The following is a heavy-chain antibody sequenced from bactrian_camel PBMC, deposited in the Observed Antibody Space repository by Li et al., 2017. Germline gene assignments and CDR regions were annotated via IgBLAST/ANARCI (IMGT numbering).Heavy chain of an antibody. CDR2: VYFGGGRT. CDR3: AARGPYCYTKLSVRDFTY. CDR1: IFRYSIHC. V-gene: IGHV3S1*01. Sequence: QVQLVESGGGSVQAGGALRLSCAASIFRYSIHCMAWFRQAPGKEREGVAFVYFGGGRTYYADSVKGRFTISQDNARNTVYLQMNSLKPEDTAMYYCAARGPYCYTKLSVRDFTYWGQGTQVTVS. D-gene: IGHD2*01. J-gene: IGHJ6*01.